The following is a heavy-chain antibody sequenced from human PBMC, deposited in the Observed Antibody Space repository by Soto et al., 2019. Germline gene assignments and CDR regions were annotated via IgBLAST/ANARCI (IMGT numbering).Heavy chain of an antibody. Sequence: QVTLKESGPVLVKPTETLTLTCTVSGFSLSNVRLGVSWIRQPPGKALEWLAHIFSNDEKSYSTSLKNRLTISTDTSTSQVGLTMTNMNPVDTATYYCARNMGGRRDWYFDLWGRGTLVTVSS. V-gene: IGHV2-26*02. J-gene: IGHJ2*01. CDR2: IFSNDEK. CDR1: GFSLSNVRLG. CDR3: ARNMGGRRDWYFDL. D-gene: IGHD2-15*01.